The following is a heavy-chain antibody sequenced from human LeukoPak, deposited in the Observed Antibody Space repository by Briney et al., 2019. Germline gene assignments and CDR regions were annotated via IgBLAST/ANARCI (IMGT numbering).Heavy chain of an antibody. CDR1: GYSISSGYY. V-gene: IGHV4-38-2*02. CDR3: ARSGWTTVTTFFDY. CDR2: IYYSGST. J-gene: IGHJ4*02. Sequence: PSETLSLTCTVSGYSISSGYYWGWIRQPPGKGLGWIGSIYYSGSTYYNPSLKSRVTISVDTSKNQFSLKLSSVTAADTAVYYCARSGWTTVTTFFDYWGQGTLVTVSS. D-gene: IGHD4-17*01.